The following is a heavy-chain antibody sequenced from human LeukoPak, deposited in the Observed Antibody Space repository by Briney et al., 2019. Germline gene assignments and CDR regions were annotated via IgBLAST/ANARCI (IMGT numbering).Heavy chain of an antibody. CDR2: IYYSGTT. J-gene: IGHJ4*02. CDR3: ARHYCSTTSCYVDY. Sequence: TSDTLSLTCAVSGYSISSNNWWGWIRRPPGEGLEWIGYIYYSGTTYYNPSLKSRVTMSIDTSKNQLSLKVSSVTAVDTALYYCARHYCSTTSCYVDYWGQGTLVTVSS. CDR1: GYSISSNNW. V-gene: IGHV4-28*01. D-gene: IGHD2-2*01.